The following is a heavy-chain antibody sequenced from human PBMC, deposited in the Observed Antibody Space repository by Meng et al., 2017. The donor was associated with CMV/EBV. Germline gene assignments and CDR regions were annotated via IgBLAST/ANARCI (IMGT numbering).Heavy chain of an antibody. J-gene: IGHJ6*02. CDR2: ISSSSSYI. V-gene: IGHV3-21*01. D-gene: IGHD3-3*01. Sequence: ETLSLTCAVSDGSFNSGHWWSWVRQPPGKGLEWVSSISSSSSYIYYADSVKGRFTISRDNAKNSLYLQMNSLRAEDTAVYYCASLEYDFWSGWKGMDVWGQGTTVTVSS. CDR1: DGSFNSGHW. CDR3: ASLEYDFWSGWKGMDV.